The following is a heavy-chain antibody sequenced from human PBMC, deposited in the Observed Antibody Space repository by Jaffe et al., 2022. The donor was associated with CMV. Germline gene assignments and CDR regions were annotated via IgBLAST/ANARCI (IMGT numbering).Heavy chain of an antibody. Sequence: EVQLVQSGAEVKKPGESLKISCKGSGYSFTSYWIGWVRQMPGKGLEWMGIIYPGDSDTRYSPSFQGQVTISADKSISTAYLQWSSLKASDTAMYYCARRQYCSGGSCYSAVFDYWGQGTLVTVSS. V-gene: IGHV5-51*01. CDR1: GYSFTSYW. CDR2: IYPGDSDT. D-gene: IGHD2-15*01. CDR3: ARRQYCSGGSCYSAVFDY. J-gene: IGHJ4*02.